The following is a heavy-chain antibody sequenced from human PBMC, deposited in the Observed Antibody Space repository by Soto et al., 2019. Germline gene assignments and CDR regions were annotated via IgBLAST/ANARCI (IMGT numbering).Heavy chain of an antibody. J-gene: IGHJ4*02. CDR2: IYWDDDK. V-gene: IGHV2-5*02. D-gene: IGHD1-26*01. Sequence: QITLKESGPTLVKPTQTLTLTCTFSGFSLSTSGVGVGWIRQPPGKAMEWLALIYWDDDKRYSPSLKSRLTITKVTSKHQVVLTVTIMDPVDTATYYCAHRSGSYDLDYWGQGTLVTVSS. CDR3: AHRSGSYDLDY. CDR1: GFSLSTSGVG.